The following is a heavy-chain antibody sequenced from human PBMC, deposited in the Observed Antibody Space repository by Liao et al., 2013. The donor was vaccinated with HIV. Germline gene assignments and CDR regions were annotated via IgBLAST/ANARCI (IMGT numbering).Heavy chain of an antibody. D-gene: IGHD5-24*01. CDR2: IYYSGST. J-gene: IGHJ3*02. V-gene: IGHV4-59*01. CDR3: ARARDGYTLRDAFDI. CDR1: GGSISSYY. Sequence: QVQLQESGPGLVKPSETLPLTCTVSGGSISSYYWSWIRQPPGKGLEWIGYIYYSGSTNYNPSLKSRVTISVDTSKNQFSLKLSSVTAADTAVYYCARARDGYTLRDAFDIWGQGTMVTVSS.